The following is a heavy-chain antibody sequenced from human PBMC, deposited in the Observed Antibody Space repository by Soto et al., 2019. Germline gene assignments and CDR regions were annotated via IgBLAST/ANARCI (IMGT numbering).Heavy chain of an antibody. CDR2: IFPGGVNI. D-gene: IGHD1-26*01. Sequence: QAQLVQSGAEVKKPGASVKVSCKAIGYSFTSHYMHWVRQAPGQGLEWMGTIFPGGVNIAYAQKFEGRVTMTKDTSTSTVYMELNSLTSEDPAVYYCARDQSWSDLVWWFDPWGQGTLVTVSA. CDR1: GYSFTSHY. CDR3: ARDQSWSDLVWWFDP. J-gene: IGHJ5*02. V-gene: IGHV1-46*03.